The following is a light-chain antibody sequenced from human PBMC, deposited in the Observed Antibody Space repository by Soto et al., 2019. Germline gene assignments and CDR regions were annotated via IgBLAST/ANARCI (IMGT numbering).Light chain of an antibody. Sequence: DIQLTQSPSFLSASVGDRVTITCRASQGISSSLAWYQQKPGRAPKLLIYPASTLQSGVPSRFSGSGSGTEFTLTISSLQPEDFATYSCQQLNSYPLTFGGGTKVDIK. V-gene: IGKV1-9*01. CDR2: PAS. CDR3: QQLNSYPLT. J-gene: IGKJ4*01. CDR1: QGISSS.